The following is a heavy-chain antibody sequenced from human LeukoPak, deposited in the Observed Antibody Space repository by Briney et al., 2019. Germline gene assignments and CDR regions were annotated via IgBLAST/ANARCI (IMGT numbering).Heavy chain of an antibody. D-gene: IGHD2-8*01. CDR3: ARHPLYERPVDY. Sequence: GESLKISCKGSGYRFTSYWIGWVRQMPEKGLEWMGIIYPSDSDTRYSPSFQGQVSISADKSISAAYLQWSSLKASDTAMYYCARHPLYERPVDYWGQGTLVTVSS. CDR2: IYPSDSDT. V-gene: IGHV5-51*01. CDR1: GYRFTSYW. J-gene: IGHJ4*02.